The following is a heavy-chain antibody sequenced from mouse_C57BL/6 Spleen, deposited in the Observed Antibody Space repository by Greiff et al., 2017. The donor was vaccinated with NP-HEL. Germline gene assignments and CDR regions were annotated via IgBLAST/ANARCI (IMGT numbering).Heavy chain of an antibody. V-gene: IGHV14-4*01. CDR1: GFNIKDDY. Sequence: EVQLQQSGAELVRPGASVKLSCTASGFNIKDDYMHWVKQRPEQGLEWIGWIDPENGDTEYASKFQGKATITADTSSNTAYLQLSSLTSEDTAVDYCTTLRYYGSSYNYWGQGTTLTVSS. J-gene: IGHJ2*01. CDR2: IDPENGDT. D-gene: IGHD1-1*01. CDR3: TTLRYYGSSYNY.